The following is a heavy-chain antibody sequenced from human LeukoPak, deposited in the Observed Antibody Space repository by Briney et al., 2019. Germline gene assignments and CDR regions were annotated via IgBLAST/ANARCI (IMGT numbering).Heavy chain of an antibody. J-gene: IGHJ4*02. CDR1: GFTVSSNS. D-gene: IGHD6-19*01. CDR2: IYSDNT. CDR3: AKASSGSCPFTYFDS. V-gene: IGHV3-53*01. Sequence: GGSLRLSCTVSGFTVSSNSMSWVRQAPGKGLEWVSFIYSDNTHYSDSVKGRFTISRDNSKNTLFMQINSLRAEDTAIYYCAKASSGSCPFTYFDSWGQGTLVTVSS.